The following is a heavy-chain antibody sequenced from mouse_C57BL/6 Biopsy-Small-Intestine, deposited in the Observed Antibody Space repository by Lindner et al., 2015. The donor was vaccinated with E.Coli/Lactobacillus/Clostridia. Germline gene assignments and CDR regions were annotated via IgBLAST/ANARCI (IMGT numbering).Heavy chain of an antibody. CDR3: ARQEGPWFAY. Sequence: VQLQESGPELVKPGASVKISCKASGYSFTGYYMNWVKQSPEKSLEWIGEINPSTGGTTYNQKFKAKATLTVDKSSSTAYMQLKSLTSEDSAVYYCARQEGPWFAYWGQGTLVTVS. CDR2: INPSTGGT. J-gene: IGHJ3*01. CDR1: GYSFTGYY. V-gene: IGHV1-42*01. D-gene: IGHD3-3*01.